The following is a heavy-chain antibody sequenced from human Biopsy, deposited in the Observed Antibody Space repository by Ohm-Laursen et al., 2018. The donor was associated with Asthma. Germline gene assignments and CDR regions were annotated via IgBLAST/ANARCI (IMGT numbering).Heavy chain of an antibody. J-gene: IGHJ5*02. CDR2: IYYSGST. CDR3: ARTTYGHDGFDP. CDR1: GGSINIGDYY. V-gene: IGHV4-31*11. Sequence: SQTLSLTCAVSGGSINIGDYYWSWIRQHPVKGLEWIGHIYYSGSTYYNPSLKSRVSISLDTSKNQFSLSLTSVTAADTAVYYCARTTYGHDGFDPWGQGTLATVSS. D-gene: IGHD4-17*01.